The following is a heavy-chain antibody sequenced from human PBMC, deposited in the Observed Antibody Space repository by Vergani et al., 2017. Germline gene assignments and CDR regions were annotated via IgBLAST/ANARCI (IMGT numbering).Heavy chain of an antibody. D-gene: IGHD3-10*01. J-gene: IGHJ6*02. Sequence: QVQLVQSGAEVKKPGASVKVSCKASGHTFSTYGISWVRQAPGQGLEWMGIINPSGGSTHYAQKFQGRVTVTRDTSTSTVYMVMSSLRSEDTAVYYCARDTYYYGSGSYYGMDVWGQGTTVTVSS. V-gene: IGHV1-46*03. CDR1: GHTFSTYG. CDR3: ARDTYYYGSGSYYGMDV. CDR2: INPSGGST.